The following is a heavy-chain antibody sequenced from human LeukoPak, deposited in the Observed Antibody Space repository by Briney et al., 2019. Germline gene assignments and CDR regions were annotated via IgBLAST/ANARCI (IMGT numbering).Heavy chain of an antibody. Sequence: GASVKVSCKASGYTFTGYYMHWVRQAPGQGVEWMGWILPNSGGTKYAQKFQGRVTMTRDKSISTAYMELSSLTSDDTAVYYCARGVGVVTWNWFDPWGQGTLVTVSS. CDR2: ILPNSGGT. J-gene: IGHJ5*02. D-gene: IGHD2-2*01. CDR3: ARGVGVVTWNWFDP. V-gene: IGHV1-2*02. CDR1: GYTFTGYY.